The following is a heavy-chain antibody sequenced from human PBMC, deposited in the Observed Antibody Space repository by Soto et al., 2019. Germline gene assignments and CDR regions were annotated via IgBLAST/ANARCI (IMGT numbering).Heavy chain of an antibody. CDR2: IYYSGST. J-gene: IGHJ6*02. V-gene: IGHV4-59*01. Sequence: NPSETLSLTCTVSGGSISSYYWSWIRQPPGKGLEWIGYIYYSGSTNYNPSLKSRVTISVDTSKNQFSLKLSSVTAADTAVYYCARDLHPSVRGGYGMDVWGQGTTVTVSS. D-gene: IGHD4-17*01. CDR3: ARDLHPSVRGGYGMDV. CDR1: GGSISSYY.